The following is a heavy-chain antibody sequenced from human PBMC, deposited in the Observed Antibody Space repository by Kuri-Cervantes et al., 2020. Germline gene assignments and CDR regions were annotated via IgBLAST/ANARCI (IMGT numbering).Heavy chain of an antibody. V-gene: IGHV1-18*01. CDR2: ISAYNGNT. D-gene: IGHD6-19*01. CDR3: ARDRRAGSSGWYGTDY. CDR1: GYTFTSYG. Sequence: ASVKVSCKASGYTFTSYGISWVRQAPGQGLEWMGWISAYNGNTNYAQKLQGRVTMTTDTSTSTAYMELRSLRSEDTAVYYCARDRRAGSSGWYGTDYWGQGTLVTVSS. J-gene: IGHJ4*02.